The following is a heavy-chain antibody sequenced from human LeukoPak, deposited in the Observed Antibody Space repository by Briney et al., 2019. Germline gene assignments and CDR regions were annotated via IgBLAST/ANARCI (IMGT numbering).Heavy chain of an antibody. CDR3: ARVLRYYGAGSYGY. D-gene: IGHD3-10*01. CDR1: GGSFSGYL. Sequence: SETLSLTCAVSGGSFSGYLWSWIRQPPGKGLEWIGEINHSGSTSYNPSLKSRVTISIDTSKNQFSLKLTSVTAADTAVYYCARVLRYYGAGSYGYWGQGTLVT. J-gene: IGHJ4*02. V-gene: IGHV4-34*01. CDR2: INHSGST.